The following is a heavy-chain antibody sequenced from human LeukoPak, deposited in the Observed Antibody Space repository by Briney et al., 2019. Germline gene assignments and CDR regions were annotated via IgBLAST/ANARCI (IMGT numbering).Heavy chain of an antibody. V-gene: IGHV1-69*05. CDR1: GGTFSSYV. CDR3: ARGRTVRPGSYYYCYMDV. Sequence: SVKVSCMDSGGTFSSYVISWVRQALGQGLEWMGGIIPIFGTANYAQKFQGRVTITTDESTSTAYMGLSSLRSEDTAVYCCARGRTVRPGSYYYCYMDVWGKGTTVTVSS. D-gene: IGHD4-11*01. CDR2: IIPIFGTA. J-gene: IGHJ6*03.